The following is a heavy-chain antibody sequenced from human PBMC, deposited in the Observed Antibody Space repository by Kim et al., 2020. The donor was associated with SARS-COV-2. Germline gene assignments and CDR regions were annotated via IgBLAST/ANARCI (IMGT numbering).Heavy chain of an antibody. CDR2: IYPGDSDT. CDR1: GYSFTSYW. J-gene: IGHJ4*02. V-gene: IGHV5-51*01. CDR3: ASRGLHDLYSSSWDG. Sequence: GESLKISCKGSGYSFTSYWIGWVRQMPGKGLEWMGIIYPGDSDTRYSPSFQGQVTISADKSISTAYLQWSSLKASDTAMYYCASRGLHDLYSSSWDGWGQGTLVTVSS. D-gene: IGHD6-13*01.